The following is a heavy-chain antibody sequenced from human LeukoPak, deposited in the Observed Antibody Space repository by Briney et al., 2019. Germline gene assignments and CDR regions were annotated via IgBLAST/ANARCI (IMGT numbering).Heavy chain of an antibody. CDR1: GFTFDDYA. J-gene: IGHJ3*02. CDR3: AKGISPITPSAFDI. Sequence: GGSLRLSCAASGFTFDDYAMHWVRQAPGKGLEWVSGISWNSGSIGYADSVKGRFTISRDNAKNSLYLQMNSLRAEDTALYYCAKGISPITPSAFDIWGQGTMVTVSS. V-gene: IGHV3-9*01. D-gene: IGHD3-10*01. CDR2: ISWNSGSI.